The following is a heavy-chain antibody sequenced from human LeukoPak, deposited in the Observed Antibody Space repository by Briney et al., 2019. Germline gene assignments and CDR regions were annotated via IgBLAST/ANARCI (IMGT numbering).Heavy chain of an antibody. CDR2: ISGSGGST. Sequence: GGSLRLSCAASGFTFSNFAMSWVRQAPGKGLEWVSAISGSGGSTYYADSVKGRFTISRDNSKNTLYLQMNSLRAEDTAVYYCAKDRPEYYYDSSGYYHWGQGTLVTVSS. V-gene: IGHV3-23*01. CDR3: AKDRPEYYYDSSGYYH. J-gene: IGHJ5*02. CDR1: GFTFSNFA. D-gene: IGHD3-22*01.